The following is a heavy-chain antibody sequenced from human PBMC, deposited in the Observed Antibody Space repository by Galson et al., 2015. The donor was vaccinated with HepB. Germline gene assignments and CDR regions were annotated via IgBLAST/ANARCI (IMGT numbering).Heavy chain of an antibody. V-gene: IGHV3-53*01. D-gene: IGHD3-9*01. CDR1: GFTVNRSD. CDR2: LYGGGSI. J-gene: IGHJ4*02. Sequence: SLRLSCAGSGFTVNRSDMSWVRQAPGEGLEWVSVLYGGGSIFYADSVKGRFTISRDDSKNTLYLQMSSLRAEDTAFYYCARLDESVGISFESWGQGTLVAVSS. CDR3: ARLDESVGISFES.